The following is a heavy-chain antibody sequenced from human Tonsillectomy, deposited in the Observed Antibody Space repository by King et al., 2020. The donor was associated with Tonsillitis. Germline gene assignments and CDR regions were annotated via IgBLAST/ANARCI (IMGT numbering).Heavy chain of an antibody. CDR2: IIPISGKT. D-gene: IGHD3-16*01. CDR1: GGSFSTYA. J-gene: IGHJ5*02. CDR3: ARGGLKDDPSSYTFGFDFAP. Sequence: QLVQSGAEVKKPGSSVKVSCKASGGSFSTYAITWVRQAPGQGLQWMGGIIPISGKTNYAQKFQDKVTITADASTATAYMELRSLRSDDAAVYYCARGGLKDDPSSYTFGFDFAPWGQGTPVTVSS. V-gene: IGHV1-69*01.